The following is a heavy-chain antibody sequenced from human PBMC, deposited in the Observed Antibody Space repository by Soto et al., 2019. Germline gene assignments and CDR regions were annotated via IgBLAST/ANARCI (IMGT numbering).Heavy chain of an antibody. D-gene: IGHD2-2*02. CDR1: GFTFSSYW. CDR2: INSDGSST. CDR3: ARSIPGQ. V-gene: IGHV3-74*01. J-gene: IGHJ4*02. Sequence: AASGFTFSSYWMHWVRQAPGKGLVWVSRINSDGSSTFYADSVKGRFTISRDNAKNTVYLLMNSLRAEDTAVYYCARSIPGQWGQGTLVTVSS.